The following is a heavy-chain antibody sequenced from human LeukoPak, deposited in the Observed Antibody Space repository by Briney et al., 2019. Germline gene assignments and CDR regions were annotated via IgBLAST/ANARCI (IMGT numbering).Heavy chain of an antibody. J-gene: IGHJ4*02. Sequence: ASVKVSCEASGYTFTGYYMHWVRQAPGQGLEWMGRMNPYSSGTKYAKKRQGRVTMTSDTSISTAYMKLSRLRSDDTAVYYCATDIPFQYCSSATCYAGYYFDYWGQGTLVTVSS. CDR2: MNPYSSGT. CDR1: GYTFTGYY. D-gene: IGHD2-2*01. CDR3: ATDIPFQYCSSATCYAGYYFDY. V-gene: IGHV1-2*06.